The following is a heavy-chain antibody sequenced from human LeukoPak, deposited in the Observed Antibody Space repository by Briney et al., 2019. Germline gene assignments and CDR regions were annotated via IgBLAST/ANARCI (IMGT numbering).Heavy chain of an antibody. V-gene: IGHV1-8*01. CDR2: INPNSGNT. D-gene: IGHD1-26*01. CDR3: VISRSHSGSYPFDY. CDR1: GYTFTSYD. J-gene: IGHJ4*02. Sequence: ASVKVSCKASGYTFTSYDINWVRQATGQGLEWMGWINPNSGNTGYAQKFQGRVTMTRNTSISTAYMELSSLRSEDTAVYYCVISRSHSGSYPFDYWGQGTLVTVSS.